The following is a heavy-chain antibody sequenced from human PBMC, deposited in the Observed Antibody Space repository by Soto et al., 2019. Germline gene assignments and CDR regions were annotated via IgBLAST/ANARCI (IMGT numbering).Heavy chain of an antibody. D-gene: IGHD4-4*01. CDR1: GGSFSAYY. CDR2: INHSGST. Sequence: QVQLQQWGAGLLKPSETLSLTCAVYGGSFSAYYWSWIRQPPGKGLDWIGEINHSGSTNYNPSLRSRVTRSVDTSKYQFSLKLSSVTAADTAVYYCARHYRDYGNYGGSRIDPWGQGTLVTVSS. J-gene: IGHJ5*02. CDR3: ARHYRDYGNYGGSRIDP. V-gene: IGHV4-34*01.